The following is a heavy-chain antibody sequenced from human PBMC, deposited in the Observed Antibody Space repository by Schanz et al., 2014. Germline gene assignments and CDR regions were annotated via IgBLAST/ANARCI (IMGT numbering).Heavy chain of an antibody. CDR2: ISPYTGNT. D-gene: IGHD5-18*01. CDR3: TRGGYSYALSAFDI. J-gene: IGHJ3*02. V-gene: IGHV1-18*01. Sequence: QVQLVQSGDEVKKPGASVKVSCKTSGYTFSDYGITWVRQAPGQGLEWVGWISPYTGNTHYFDKMEGRVTMTTDTSTSTVYMELSSLRSEDTAVYYCTRGGYSYALSAFDIWGQGTMVTVSS. CDR1: GYTFSDYG.